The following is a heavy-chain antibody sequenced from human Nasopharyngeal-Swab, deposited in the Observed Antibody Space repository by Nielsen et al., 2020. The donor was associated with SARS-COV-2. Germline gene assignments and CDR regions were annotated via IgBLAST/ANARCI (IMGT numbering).Heavy chain of an antibody. CDR3: ARLSLYSSGSVDY. CDR2: IYYSGST. J-gene: IGHJ4*02. V-gene: IGHV4-39*01. Sequence: SETLSLTCTVSGGSISSSSYYWGWIRQPPGKGLEWIGSIYYSGSTYYNPSLKSRVTISVDTSKNQFSLKLSSVTAADTAVHYCARLSLYSSGSVDYWGQGTLVTVSS. CDR1: GGSISSSSYY. D-gene: IGHD6-19*01.